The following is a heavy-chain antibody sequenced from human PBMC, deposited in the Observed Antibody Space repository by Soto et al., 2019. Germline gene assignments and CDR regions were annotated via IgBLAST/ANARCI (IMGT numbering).Heavy chain of an antibody. CDR1: GFTFSNYE. D-gene: IGHD4-4*01. Sequence: GGSLRLSCAVSGFTFSNYEMNWVRQAPGKGLEWVSYIGTSGRTIYYADSVRGRFTISRDNAKNSLYLQMNSLRAEDTAVYYCARDPAIYSGKFDYGLDVWGQGTTVTVSS. J-gene: IGHJ6*02. CDR2: IGTSGRTI. V-gene: IGHV3-48*03. CDR3: ARDPAIYSGKFDYGLDV.